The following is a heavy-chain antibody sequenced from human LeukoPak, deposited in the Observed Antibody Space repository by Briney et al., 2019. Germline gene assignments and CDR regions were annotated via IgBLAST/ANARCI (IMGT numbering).Heavy chain of an antibody. V-gene: IGHV4-4*07. J-gene: IGHJ3*02. Sequence: PSETLSLTCTISGVSISNNYWSWIRQPAGKGLEWIGRIYISGITNYNPSLKSRVTMSVDTSKNQFSLKLSSVTAADTAVYYCARVGSGDSSGYYPAFDIWGQGTMVTVSS. CDR3: ARVGSGDSSGYYPAFDI. CDR2: IYISGIT. D-gene: IGHD3-22*01. CDR1: GVSISNNY.